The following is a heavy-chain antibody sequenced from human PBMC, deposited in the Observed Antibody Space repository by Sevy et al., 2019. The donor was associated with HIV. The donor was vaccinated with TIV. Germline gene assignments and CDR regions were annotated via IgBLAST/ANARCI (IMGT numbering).Heavy chain of an antibody. CDR2: ISHDEIVR. V-gene: IGHV3-30*04. CDR1: GFTLSNYA. CDR3: ARDLPHLLPWALSRGSDS. D-gene: IGHD3-16*01. J-gene: IGHJ4*02. Sequence: GGYLRLSCAASGFTLSNYAVHWVRQAPGKGLEWVALISHDEIVREYADSVKGRFTISRDNSKNTVYLQMNSLRADDTAAYYCARDLPHLLPWALSRGSDSWGQGTLVTVSS.